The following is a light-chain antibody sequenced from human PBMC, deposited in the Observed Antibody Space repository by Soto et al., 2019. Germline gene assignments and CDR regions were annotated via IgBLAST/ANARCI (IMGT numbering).Light chain of an antibody. CDR2: KAS. Sequence: DIQMTQSPSTLSASVGDRVTITCRASQSISSWLAWYQQKPVKAPKLLIYKASSLRSGVPSRFSGSGSGTAFTLTISSLQPDDFATYYCQQYNSYSYTFGQGTKLEIK. CDR1: QSISSW. V-gene: IGKV1-5*03. CDR3: QQYNSYSYT. J-gene: IGKJ2*01.